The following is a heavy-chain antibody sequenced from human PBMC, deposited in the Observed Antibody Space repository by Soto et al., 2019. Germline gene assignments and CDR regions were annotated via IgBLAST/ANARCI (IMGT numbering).Heavy chain of an antibody. V-gene: IGHV3-23*01. Sequence: EVLLLESGGGLAQPGGSLRLSCAASGFNFNIYAMSWVRQCPGKGMEWVSAIRGSGGDTYYADSVKGRFTISRDNSKNTLYLQVNSLRDEDTAVYYCAKRGRVATRGWFDAWGEGTLVTVSS. CDR3: AKRGRVATRGWFDA. CDR2: IRGSGGDT. CDR1: GFNFNIYA. J-gene: IGHJ5*02. D-gene: IGHD5-12*01.